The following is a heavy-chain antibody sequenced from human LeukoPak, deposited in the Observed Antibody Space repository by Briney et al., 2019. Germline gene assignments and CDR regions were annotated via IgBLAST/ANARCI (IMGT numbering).Heavy chain of an antibody. Sequence: GGPLTLSCAASGFTLSSYEMNWVRQAPGKGLEWVSYISSSGSTIYYAHSVKGRFTISRDNAKNSLYLQMNSLRAEDTAVYYCGSMAAAGTFDYWGQGTLVTVSS. CDR1: GFTLSSYE. V-gene: IGHV3-48*03. D-gene: IGHD6-13*01. CDR2: ISSSGSTI. J-gene: IGHJ4*02. CDR3: GSMAAAGTFDY.